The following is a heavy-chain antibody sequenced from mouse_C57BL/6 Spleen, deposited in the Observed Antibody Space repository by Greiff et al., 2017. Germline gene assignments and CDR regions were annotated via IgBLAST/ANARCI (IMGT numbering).Heavy chain of an antibody. D-gene: IGHD1-1*01. CDR3: ARPFTTDYAMDY. J-gene: IGHJ4*01. CDR2: ISYDGSN. Sequence: EVKLVESGPGLVKPSQSLSLTCSVTGYSITSGYYWNWIRQFPGNKLEWMGYISYDGSNNYNPSLKNRISITRDTSKNQLFLKLNSVTTEDTATYYCARPFTTDYAMDYWGQGTSVTVSS. CDR1: GYSITSGYY. V-gene: IGHV3-6*01.